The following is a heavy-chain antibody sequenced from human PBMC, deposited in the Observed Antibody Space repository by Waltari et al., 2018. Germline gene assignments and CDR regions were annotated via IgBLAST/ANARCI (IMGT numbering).Heavy chain of an antibody. J-gene: IGHJ5*02. CDR2: IYTSGST. CDR1: GGSISSYY. CDR3: ARISVAGSSGFDP. V-gene: IGHV4-4*07. D-gene: IGHD6-19*01. Sequence: QVQLQESGPGLVKPSDTLSLTCTVPGGSISSYYWRWIRQPAGKGLEWIGRIYTSGSTNYNPSLKSRVTMSVDTSKNQFSLKLSSVTAADTAVYYCARISVAGSSGFDPWGQGTLVTVSS.